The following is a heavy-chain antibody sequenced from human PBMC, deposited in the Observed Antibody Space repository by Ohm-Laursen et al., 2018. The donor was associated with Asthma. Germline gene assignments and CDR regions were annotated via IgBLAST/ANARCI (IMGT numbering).Heavy chain of an antibody. CDR3: ARIGPEWELPGREYSLHH. J-gene: IGHJ1*01. CDR1: GFSFSTYA. D-gene: IGHD1-26*01. CDR2: SGSGSVT. Sequence: SLRLSCTASGFSFSTYALTWVRQAPHKGLEWVSTSGSGSVTYYAKSVRGRFTISRDNAKNILYLQMNDLRAEDTALYYCARIGPEWELPGREYSLHHWGQGTQVTVSS. V-gene: IGHV3-23*01.